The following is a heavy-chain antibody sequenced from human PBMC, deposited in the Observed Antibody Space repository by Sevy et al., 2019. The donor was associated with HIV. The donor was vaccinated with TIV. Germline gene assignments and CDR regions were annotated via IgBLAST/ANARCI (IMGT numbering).Heavy chain of an antibody. CDR1: GFTFSHHN. CDR2: ICNSGSTT. Sequence: GGSLRLSCAASGFTFSHHNMNWVRQAPGKGLEWISYICNSGSTTYFADSVRGRFTISRDNAKNSLFLEMHSLTDEDTAVYYCAREENRELGTIPLDSWGRGIQVTVSS. V-gene: IGHV3-48*02. D-gene: IGHD7-27*01. J-gene: IGHJ4*02. CDR3: AREENRELGTIPLDS.